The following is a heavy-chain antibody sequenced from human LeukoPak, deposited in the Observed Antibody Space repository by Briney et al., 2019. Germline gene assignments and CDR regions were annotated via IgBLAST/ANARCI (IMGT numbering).Heavy chain of an antibody. Sequence: GGSLRLSCAASGFTFSSYGMSWVRQAPGKGLEWVSAISGSGGSTYYADSVKGRFTISRDNSKSTLYLQMNSLRAEDTAVYYCAKSAMGGGGYYYDSSGYPYYFDYWGQGTLVTVSS. V-gene: IGHV3-23*01. D-gene: IGHD3-22*01. J-gene: IGHJ4*02. CDR3: AKSAMGGGGYYYDSSGYPYYFDY. CDR2: ISGSGGST. CDR1: GFTFSSYG.